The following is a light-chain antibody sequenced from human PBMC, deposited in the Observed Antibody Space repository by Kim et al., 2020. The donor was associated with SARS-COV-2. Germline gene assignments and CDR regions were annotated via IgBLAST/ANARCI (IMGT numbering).Light chain of an antibody. V-gene: IGKV3D-15*01. CDR1: QSVRTK. CDR2: GAS. CDR3: QQYDNWPPIT. Sequence: DIVMTQSPATLSVSPGERATLSCRASQSVRTKLAWYLQKPGQAPRLLIYGASTRATGIPARFSGSGSGTDFTLTISSLQSEDFGVYFCQQYDNWPPITFGQGTRLEIK. J-gene: IGKJ5*01.